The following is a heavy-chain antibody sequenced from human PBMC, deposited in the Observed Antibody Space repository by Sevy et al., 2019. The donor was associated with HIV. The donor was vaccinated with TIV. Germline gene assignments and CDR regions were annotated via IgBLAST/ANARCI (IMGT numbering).Heavy chain of an antibody. Sequence: ASVKVSCKASGYSFTTYYLHWVRQAPGQGLEWMGMFNPSDGTATYAQKFQGRVTMTRDTSTSTVYMELNSLRSEDTAVYYCARDFRNTVPNDAYDIWGQGTMVTVSS. D-gene: IGHD4-17*01. CDR1: GYSFTTYY. CDR3: ARDFRNTVPNDAYDI. J-gene: IGHJ3*02. CDR2: FNPSDGTA. V-gene: IGHV1-46*01.